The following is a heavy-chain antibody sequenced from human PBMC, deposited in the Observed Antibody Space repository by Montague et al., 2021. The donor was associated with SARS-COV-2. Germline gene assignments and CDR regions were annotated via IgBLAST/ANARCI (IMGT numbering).Heavy chain of an antibody. J-gene: IGHJ6*02. CDR1: GFTFSSYA. CDR3: ARDREITMVRGAPLYGMDV. V-gene: IGHV3-30-3*01. Sequence: LSLSLSASGFTFSSYAMHWVRQAPGKGLEWVAVISYDGSNKYYADSVKGRFTISRDNSKNTLSLQMNSLRAEDTAVYYCARDREITMVRGAPLYGMDVGGQGTTVTVSS. CDR2: ISYDGSNK. D-gene: IGHD3-10*01.